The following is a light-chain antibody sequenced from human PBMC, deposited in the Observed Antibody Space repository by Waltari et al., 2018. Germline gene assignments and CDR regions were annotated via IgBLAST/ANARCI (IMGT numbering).Light chain of an antibody. CDR1: QSVSNY. V-gene: IGKV3-11*01. CDR2: VAS. Sequence: EIVFTQSPATLSLSPGDRATLSCRASQSVSNYLAWYQQKPGQPPRLLIYVASNRAAGIPDRFSGSGSGTDFTLTISSLDTEDVAVYFCQQRSNWPGLTFGGGTKVEIK. J-gene: IGKJ4*02. CDR3: QQRSNWPGLT.